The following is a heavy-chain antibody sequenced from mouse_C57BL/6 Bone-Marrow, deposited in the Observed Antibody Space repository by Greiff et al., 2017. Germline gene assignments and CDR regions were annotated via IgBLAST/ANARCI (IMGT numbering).Heavy chain of an antibody. CDR1: GYAFSSSW. CDR2: IYPGDGDT. Sequence: VQLQESGPELVKPGASVKISCKASGYAFSSSWMNWVKQRPGKGLEWIGRIYPGDGDTNYNGKFKGKATLTADKSSSTAYMQLSSLTSEDSAVYFCAREGETTVVAGDYFDYWGQGTTLTVSS. J-gene: IGHJ2*01. D-gene: IGHD1-1*01. CDR3: AREGETTVVAGDYFDY. V-gene: IGHV1-82*01.